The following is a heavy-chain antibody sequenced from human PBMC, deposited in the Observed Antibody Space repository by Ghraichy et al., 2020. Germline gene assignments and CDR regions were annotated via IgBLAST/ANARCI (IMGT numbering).Heavy chain of an antibody. Sequence: GESLNISCAASDFTFSSYPMHWVRQAPGKGLEWVAVISKDGSDKYYADSVKGRFTISRDNSKDMLYLQMNSLRPEDTAIYYCAREKVSRAAFDIWGQGTMVTVSS. D-gene: IGHD1-14*01. J-gene: IGHJ3*02. CDR1: DFTFSSYP. CDR3: AREKVSRAAFDI. V-gene: IGHV3-30-3*01. CDR2: ISKDGSDK.